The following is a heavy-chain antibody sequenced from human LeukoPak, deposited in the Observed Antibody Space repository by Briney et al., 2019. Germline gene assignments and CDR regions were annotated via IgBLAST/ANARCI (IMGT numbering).Heavy chain of an antibody. V-gene: IGHV1-69*13. CDR3: ARGAARFLEWPYFDY. J-gene: IGHJ4*02. CDR2: IIPIFGTA. D-gene: IGHD3-3*01. CDR1: GGTFSSYA. Sequence: SVKVSCKASGGTFSSYAISWVRQAPGQGLEWMGGIIPIFGTANYAQKFQGRVTITADESTSTAYMELGSLRSEDTAVYYCARGAARFLEWPYFDYRGQGTLVTVSS.